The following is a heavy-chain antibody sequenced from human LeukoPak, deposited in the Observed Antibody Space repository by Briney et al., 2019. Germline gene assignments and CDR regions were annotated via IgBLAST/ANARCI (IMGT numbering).Heavy chain of an antibody. V-gene: IGHV3-53*01. D-gene: IGHD6-6*01. Sequence: GGSLRLSCAASGFTVSSNYMSWVRQAPGKGLEWVSVIYSGGSTYYADSVKGRFTISRDNSENTLYLQMNSLRAEDTAVYYCARPVWGSSYSGFDYWGQGTLVTVSS. J-gene: IGHJ4*02. CDR2: IYSGGST. CDR1: GFTVSSNY. CDR3: ARPVWGSSYSGFDY.